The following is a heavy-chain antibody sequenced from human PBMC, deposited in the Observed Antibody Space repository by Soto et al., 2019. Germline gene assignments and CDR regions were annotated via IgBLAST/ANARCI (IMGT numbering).Heavy chain of an antibody. V-gene: IGHV5-10-1*01. D-gene: IGHD4-17*01. CDR1: GYSFTSDW. CDR3: ATLAGYGESYFDY. CDR2: IDPSDSYT. J-gene: IGHJ4*02. Sequence: GESLKISCNGSGYSFTSDWISWVRQMPGKGLEWMGRIDPSDSYTNYSPSFQGHVTISADKSISTAYLQWSSLKASDTAMYYCATLAGYGESYFDYWGQGTLVTVSS.